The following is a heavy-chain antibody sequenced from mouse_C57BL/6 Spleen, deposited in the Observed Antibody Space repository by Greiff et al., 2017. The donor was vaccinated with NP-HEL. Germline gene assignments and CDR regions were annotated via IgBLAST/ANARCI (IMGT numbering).Heavy chain of an antibody. CDR2: ISDGGSYT. J-gene: IGHJ2*01. CDR3: ARDYSNHFDY. Sequence: DVKLVESGGGLVKPGGSLKLSCAASGFTFSSYAMSWVRQTPEKRLEWVATISDGGSYTYYPDNVKGRFTISRDNAKNNLYLQMSHLKSEDTAMYYCARDYSNHFDYWGQGTTLTVSS. V-gene: IGHV5-4*03. CDR1: GFTFSSYA. D-gene: IGHD2-5*01.